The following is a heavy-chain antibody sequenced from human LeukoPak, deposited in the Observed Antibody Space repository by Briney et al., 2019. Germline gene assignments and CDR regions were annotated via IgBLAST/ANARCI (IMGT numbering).Heavy chain of an antibody. CDR2: ISSSSSYI. CDR1: GFTFSSYS. D-gene: IGHD1-1*01. CDR3: AREERGGFAFDI. Sequence: GGSLRLSCAASGFTFSSYSMNWVRQAPGKGLEWVSSISSSSSYIYYADSVKGRFTISRDNAKNSLYLQMNSLRAEDTAVYYCAREERGGFAFDIWGQGTMVTVSS. J-gene: IGHJ3*02. V-gene: IGHV3-21*01.